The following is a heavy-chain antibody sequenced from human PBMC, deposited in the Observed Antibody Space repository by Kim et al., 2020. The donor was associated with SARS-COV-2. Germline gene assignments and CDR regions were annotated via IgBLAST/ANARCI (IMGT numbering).Heavy chain of an antibody. CDR1: GFTFSTYA. CDR3: AKGMAPIAAAGTSWFDP. Sequence: GGSLRLSCAASGFTFSTYAMSWVRQAPGKGLEWVSAISGSGGSTYYADSVKGRFTISRDISKNTLYLQMYSLRAEDTAVYYCAKGMAPIAAAGTSWFDPGGQGTPVTVSS. J-gene: IGHJ5*02. V-gene: IGHV3-23*01. CDR2: ISGSGGST. D-gene: IGHD6-13*01.